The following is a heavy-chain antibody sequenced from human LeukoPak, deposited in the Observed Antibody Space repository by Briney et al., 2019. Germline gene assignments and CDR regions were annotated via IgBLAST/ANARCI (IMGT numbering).Heavy chain of an antibody. CDR3: ARDIITMVRGVIYYMDV. V-gene: IGHV4-4*07. CDR1: GDSMRYFY. Sequence: SETLSLTCTVSGDSMRYFYWNWIRQPAGRGLEWIGRIYTAGSSNYSPSLKSRVTMSVDTSKNQFSLKLNSVTAADTAVYYCARDIITMVRGVIYYMDVWGKGTTVTISS. D-gene: IGHD3-10*01. J-gene: IGHJ6*03. CDR2: IYTAGSS.